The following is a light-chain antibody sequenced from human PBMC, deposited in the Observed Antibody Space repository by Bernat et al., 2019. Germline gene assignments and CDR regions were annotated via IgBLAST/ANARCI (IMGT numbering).Light chain of an antibody. J-gene: IGLJ3*02. CDR3: SSYTSSNTLV. CDR2: DVS. Sequence: QSALTQPASVSGSPGQSITISCTGTGNDLGAYNSLPWHQQYPGKAPKLMIYDVSNRPSGVSNRFSGSKSGNTASLTISGLQAEDDADYYCSSYTSSNTLVFGGGTKLTVL. CDR1: GNDLGAYNS. V-gene: IGLV2-14*03.